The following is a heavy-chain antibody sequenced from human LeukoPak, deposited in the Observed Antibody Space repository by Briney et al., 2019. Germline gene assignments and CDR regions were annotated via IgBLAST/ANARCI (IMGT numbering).Heavy chain of an antibody. J-gene: IGHJ3*02. V-gene: IGHV3-48*03. CDR3: ARDLVSGAYTFDT. CDR1: GFTFSSYA. D-gene: IGHD3-16*01. Sequence: PGGSLRLSCAAYGFTFSSYAMSWVRQAPGKGLQWVSFISSTGITKYYADSVRGRFTISRDNTRNSLYLQMSSLRAEDTAVYYCARDLVSGAYTFDTWGQGTVVTVSS. CDR2: ISSTGITK.